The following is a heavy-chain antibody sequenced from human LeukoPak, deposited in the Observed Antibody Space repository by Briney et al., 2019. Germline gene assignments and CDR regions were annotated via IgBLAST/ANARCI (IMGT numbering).Heavy chain of an antibody. CDR1: GYTFTSYD. J-gene: IGHJ6*02. V-gene: IGHV1-8*01. D-gene: IGHD1-1*01. Sequence: GASVKVSCKASGYTFTSYDINWVRQATGQGLEWMGWMNPNSGNTDYAQKFQGRVTMTRNTSISTAYMELSSLRSEDTAVYYCARRGYNWNDLYYYYGMDVWGQGTTVTVSS. CDR2: MNPNSGNT. CDR3: ARRGYNWNDLYYYYGMDV.